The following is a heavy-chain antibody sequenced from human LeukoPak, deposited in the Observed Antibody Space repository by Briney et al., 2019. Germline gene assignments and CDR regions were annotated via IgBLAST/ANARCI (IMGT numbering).Heavy chain of an antibody. CDR2: ISGSGGST. CDR3: AKAFWAAGIADAFDI. CDR1: GFTFSSYG. D-gene: IGHD6-13*01. Sequence: PGGSLRLSCAASGFTFSSYGMSWVRQAPGKGLEWVSAISGSGGSTYYADSVKGRFTISRDNSKNTLYLQMNSLRAEDTAVYYCAKAFWAAGIADAFDIWGQGTMVTVSS. V-gene: IGHV3-23*01. J-gene: IGHJ3*02.